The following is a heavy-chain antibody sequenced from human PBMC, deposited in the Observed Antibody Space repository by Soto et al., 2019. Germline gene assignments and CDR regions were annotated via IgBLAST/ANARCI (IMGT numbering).Heavy chain of an antibody. D-gene: IGHD4-17*01. CDR1: GGSISSGGYY. CDR3: ASTISYGDYDNWFDP. Sequence: TLSLTCTVSGGSISSGGYYWSWIRQHPGKGLEWIGYIYYSGSTYYNPSLKSRVTLSVDTSKNQFSLKLSSVTAADTAVYYCASTISYGDYDNWFDPWGQGTLVTVAS. CDR2: IYYSGST. J-gene: IGHJ5*02. V-gene: IGHV4-31*03.